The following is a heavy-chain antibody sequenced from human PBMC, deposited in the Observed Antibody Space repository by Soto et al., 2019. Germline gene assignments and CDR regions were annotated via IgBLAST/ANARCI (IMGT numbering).Heavy chain of an antibody. V-gene: IGHV3-23*01. CDR2: ISGSGASP. Sequence: ESGGGLVQPGGSLRLSCAASGFTFSTYTMSWVRRAPGTGLEWVSAISGSGASPSYADSVQGRFTISRDNPKRTLYLQMNNLRAEDTAVYYCAKARCSTTNCYVPDYWGQGTLVTVSS. J-gene: IGHJ4*02. CDR3: AKARCSTTNCYVPDY. CDR1: GFTFSTYT. D-gene: IGHD2-2*01.